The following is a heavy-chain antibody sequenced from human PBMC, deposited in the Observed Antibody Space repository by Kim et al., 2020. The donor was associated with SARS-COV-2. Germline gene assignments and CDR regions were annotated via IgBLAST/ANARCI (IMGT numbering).Heavy chain of an antibody. D-gene: IGHD2-15*01. J-gene: IGHJ4*02. V-gene: IGHV3-53*04. Sequence: YYADSVKGRFPISRHNAKNTLYLQMNSLRAEDTAVYYCARVGGRAHPWYYWGQGTLVTVSS. CDR3: ARVGGRAHPWYY.